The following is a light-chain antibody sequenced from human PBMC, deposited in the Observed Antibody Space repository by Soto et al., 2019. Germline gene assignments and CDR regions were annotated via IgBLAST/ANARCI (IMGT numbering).Light chain of an antibody. CDR1: QSVSSSF. CDR2: GAS. J-gene: IGKJ3*01. Sequence: EIVLTQSPGTLSLSPGERATLSCRASQSVSSSFLAWYQQRPGQAPRLLIFGASYRATGIPDRFSGSGSGTDFTLTISRLEPGDFAVYYCQHYGSSPPEFTFGPGTKVDSK. CDR3: QHYGSSPPEFT. V-gene: IGKV3-20*01.